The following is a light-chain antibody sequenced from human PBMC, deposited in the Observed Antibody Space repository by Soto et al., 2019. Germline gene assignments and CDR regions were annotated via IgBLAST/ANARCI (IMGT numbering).Light chain of an antibody. Sequence: DIQMTQSPSTLSASVGDRVTITCRASQSIRSWLAWYQQKPGKAPMLLIYKASVLESGVPSRFSGSGSGTEFTLTIRSLQPDDFATYFCQQYNSLWTFGQGTKVEIK. J-gene: IGKJ1*01. CDR3: QQYNSLWT. CDR2: KAS. CDR1: QSIRSW. V-gene: IGKV1-5*03.